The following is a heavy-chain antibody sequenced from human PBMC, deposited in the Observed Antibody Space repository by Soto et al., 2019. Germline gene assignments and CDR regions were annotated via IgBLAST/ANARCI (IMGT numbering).Heavy chain of an antibody. Sequence: QVQLVESGGGLVKPGGSLRLSCAASGFSFSTYYMTWIRQAPGKGLEWVSYISSSGSTMYYADSVTGRFTISRDNTKNSLYLQMNSLSVEDTAVYYCARDSTWNLKYFHHWGQGTLVTVSS. D-gene: IGHD1-1*01. CDR1: GFSFSTYY. CDR2: ISSSGSTM. V-gene: IGHV3-11*01. CDR3: ARDSTWNLKYFHH. J-gene: IGHJ1*01.